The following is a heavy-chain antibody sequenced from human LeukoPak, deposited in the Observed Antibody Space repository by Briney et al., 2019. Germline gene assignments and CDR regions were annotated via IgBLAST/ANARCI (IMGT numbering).Heavy chain of an antibody. D-gene: IGHD3-10*01. V-gene: IGHV1-69*04. J-gene: IGHJ4*02. Sequence: SVKVSYKASGGTFSSYAISWVRQAPGQGLEWMGRIIPILGIANYAQKFQGRVTITADKSTSTAYMELSSLRSEDTAVYYCATEYGSGSYPFDYWGQGTLVTVSS. CDR1: GGTFSSYA. CDR2: IIPILGIA. CDR3: ATEYGSGSYPFDY.